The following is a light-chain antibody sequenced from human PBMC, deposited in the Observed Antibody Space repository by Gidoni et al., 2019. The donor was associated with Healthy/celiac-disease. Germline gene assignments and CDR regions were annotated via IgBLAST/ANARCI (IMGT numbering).Light chain of an antibody. CDR2: AAS. Sequence: DIQMTQPPSSLSASVGDRVTITCRASQSISSYLNWYQQKPGKAPKLLIYAASSLQSGVPSRFSGSGSGTDFTLTISSLQPEDFATCYCQQSYSTPVAFGQGTKVEIK. CDR3: QQSYSTPVA. CDR1: QSISSY. V-gene: IGKV1-39*01. J-gene: IGKJ1*01.